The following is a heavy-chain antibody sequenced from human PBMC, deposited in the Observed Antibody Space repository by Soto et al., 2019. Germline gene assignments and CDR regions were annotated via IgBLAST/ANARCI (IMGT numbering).Heavy chain of an antibody. J-gene: IGHJ4*02. CDR3: ARRLRIAAAGMGFDY. CDR2: IYYSGST. CDR1: GGSISSSSYY. D-gene: IGHD6-13*01. Sequence: SETLSLTCTVSGGSISSSSYYWGWIRQPPGKGLEWIGSIYYSGSTYYNPSLKSRVTISVDTSKNQFSLKLSSVTAADTAVYYCARRLRIAAAGMGFDYWGQRTLVTVSS. V-gene: IGHV4-39*01.